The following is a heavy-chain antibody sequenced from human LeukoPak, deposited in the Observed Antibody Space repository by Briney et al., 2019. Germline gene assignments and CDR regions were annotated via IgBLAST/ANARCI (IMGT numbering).Heavy chain of an antibody. CDR2: IYYSGST. D-gene: IGHD3-10*01. J-gene: IGHJ5*02. Sequence: SQTLSLTCTVSGGSISSGGYYWSWIRQHPGKGLEWMGYIYYSGSTYYNPSLKSRVTISVDTSKNQFSLKLSSVTAADTAVYYCARVPPPRITMVRGAWFDPWGQGTLVTVSS. V-gene: IGHV4-31*03. CDR3: ARVPPPRITMVRGAWFDP. CDR1: GGSISSGGYY.